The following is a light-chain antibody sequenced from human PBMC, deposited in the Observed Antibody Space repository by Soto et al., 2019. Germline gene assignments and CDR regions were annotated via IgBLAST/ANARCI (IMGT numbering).Light chain of an antibody. J-gene: IGLJ1*01. CDR3: SSSTSSNTFV. CDR1: SSDVGAYNY. CDR2: EVI. Sequence: QSALTQPASVSGPPGQSITISCTGTSSDVGAYNYVSWYQQHPGKAPKLMIYEVINRSSGVSTRFSGSKSGNTASLTISGLQAEDEADYYCSSSTSSNTFVFGTGTKVTVL. V-gene: IGLV2-14*01.